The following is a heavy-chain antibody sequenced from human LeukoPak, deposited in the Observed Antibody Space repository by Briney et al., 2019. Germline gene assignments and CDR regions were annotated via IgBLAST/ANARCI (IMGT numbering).Heavy chain of an antibody. V-gene: IGHV3-49*04. D-gene: IGHD4-17*01. CDR2: IRSKAYGGTT. CDR1: GFTFGDYA. Sequence: QTGGSLRLSCTASGFTFGDYAMSWVRQAPGKGLEWVGFIRSKAYGGTTEYAASVKGGFTISRDNSKNTLYLQLNSLRAEDTAVYYCARDMTTVTTGDYWGQGTLVTVSS. CDR3: ARDMTTVTTGDY. J-gene: IGHJ4*02.